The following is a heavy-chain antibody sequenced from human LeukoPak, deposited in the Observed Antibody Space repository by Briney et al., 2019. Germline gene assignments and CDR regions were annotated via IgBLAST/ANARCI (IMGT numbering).Heavy chain of an antibody. CDR1: GFTFSSYA. V-gene: IGHV3-30*01. CDR3: ARVGDSSSWYSDYYYMDV. J-gene: IGHJ6*03. D-gene: IGHD6-13*01. Sequence: PGGSLRLSCAPSGFTFSSYAMHWLPQAPGKGLECVAVISYDGSNKYYADSVKGRFTISRDNSKNTLYLQMNSPRAEDTAVYYCARVGDSSSWYSDYYYMDVWGKGTTVTVSS. CDR2: ISYDGSNK.